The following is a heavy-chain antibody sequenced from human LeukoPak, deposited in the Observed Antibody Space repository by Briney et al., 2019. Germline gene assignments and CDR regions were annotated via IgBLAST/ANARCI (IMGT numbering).Heavy chain of an antibody. CDR2: ISTSGSTI. D-gene: IGHD3-10*02. V-gene: IGHV3-48*03. CDR1: GFTFTTYE. Sequence: GGSLRLSCAASGFTFTTYEMNWVRQAPGKGLEWISYISTSGSTIKYAESVKGRFTISRDNAKNSLYLQMNSLRAEDTAVYYCAELGITMIGGVWGKGTTVTISS. J-gene: IGHJ6*04. CDR3: AELGITMIGGV.